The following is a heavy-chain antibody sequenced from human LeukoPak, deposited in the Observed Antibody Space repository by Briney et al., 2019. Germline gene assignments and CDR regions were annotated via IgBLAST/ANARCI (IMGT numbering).Heavy chain of an antibody. CDR1: GFTFSNAW. CDR2: IKSKTDGGTT. D-gene: IGHD3-10*01. J-gene: IGHJ4*02. CDR3: TTGDPMVRGVLDY. V-gene: IGHV3-15*01. Sequence: PGGSLRLSCAASGFTFSNAWMSWVRQAPGKGLEWVGRIKSKTDGGTTDYAAPVKGRFTISRDDSKNTLYLQMNSLKTEDTAVYYCTTGDPMVRGVLDYWGQATLVTVSS.